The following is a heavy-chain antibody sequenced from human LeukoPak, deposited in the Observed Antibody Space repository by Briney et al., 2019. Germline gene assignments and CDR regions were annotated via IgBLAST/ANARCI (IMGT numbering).Heavy chain of an antibody. Sequence: TSETLSLTCTVSGGSISSYYWSWIRQPPGKGLEWIGYIYYSGSTNYNPSLKSRVTISVDTSKNQFSLKLSSVTAADTAVYYCARERYNWFDSWGQGTLVTVSS. CDR1: GGSISSYY. CDR3: ARERYNWFDS. J-gene: IGHJ5*01. CDR2: IYYSGST. V-gene: IGHV4-59*01.